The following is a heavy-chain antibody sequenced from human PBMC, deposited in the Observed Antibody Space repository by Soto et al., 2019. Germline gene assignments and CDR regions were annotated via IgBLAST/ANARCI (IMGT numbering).Heavy chain of an antibody. Sequence: GESLKISCQCSGYTFSNFWIAWVRQLPGKGLEWMGIIYPGDYETGYSPSFHGKVTISADRSIGTAYLQWSSLEASDSAFYFCARSPRSSPYFDYWGQGALVTVFS. CDR1: GYTFSNFW. CDR3: ARSPRSSPYFDY. V-gene: IGHV5-51*01. D-gene: IGHD6-13*01. J-gene: IGHJ4*02. CDR2: IYPGDYET.